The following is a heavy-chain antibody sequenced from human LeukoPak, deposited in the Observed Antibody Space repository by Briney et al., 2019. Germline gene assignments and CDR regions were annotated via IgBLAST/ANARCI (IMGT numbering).Heavy chain of an antibody. CDR1: GDSVSSGY. Sequence: PETLSLICNVSGDSVSSGYWSWIRQSPGKGLEWIGFIQDSGITDYNPSLKSRLLMSVDTSKNQFSLNLRSVTAADTAVYYCAGRGHRYSRDWGQGILVTISS. V-gene: IGHV4-4*09. CDR2: IQDSGIT. CDR3: AGRGHRYSRD. D-gene: IGHD2-15*01. J-gene: IGHJ1*01.